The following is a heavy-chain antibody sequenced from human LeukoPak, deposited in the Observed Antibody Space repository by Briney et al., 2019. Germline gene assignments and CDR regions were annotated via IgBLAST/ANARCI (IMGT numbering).Heavy chain of an antibody. Sequence: PSETLSLTCTVSGGSISSSSYYWGWIRQPPGKGLEWIGSIYYSGSTYYSPSLKSRVTISVDTSKNQFSLKLSSVTAADTAVYYCARLIPHYGSGSYLTPYFDYWGQGTLVTVSS. CDR3: ARLIPHYGSGSYLTPYFDY. V-gene: IGHV4-39*01. D-gene: IGHD3-10*01. CDR1: GGSISSSSYY. J-gene: IGHJ4*02. CDR2: IYYSGST.